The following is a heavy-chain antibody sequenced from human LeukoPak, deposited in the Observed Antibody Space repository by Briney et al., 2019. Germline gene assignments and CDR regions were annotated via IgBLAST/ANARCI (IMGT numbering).Heavy chain of an antibody. CDR3: ASCADYYDSSGYDY. V-gene: IGHV3-7*01. J-gene: IGHJ4*02. CDR1: GFTFSSYW. D-gene: IGHD3-22*01. CDR2: IKQDGSEK. Sequence: GGSLRLSCAASGFTFSSYWMSWVRQALGKGLEWVANIKQDGSEKYYVDSVKGRFTISRDNAKNSLYLQMNSLRAEDTAVYHCASCADYYDSSGYDYWGQGTLVTVSS.